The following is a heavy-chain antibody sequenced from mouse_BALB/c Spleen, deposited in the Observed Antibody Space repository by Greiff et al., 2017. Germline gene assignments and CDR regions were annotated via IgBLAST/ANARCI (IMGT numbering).Heavy chain of an antibody. CDR3: ARQGPPFAY. Sequence: EVKVVESGGDLVKPGGSLKLSCAASGFTFSSYGMSWVRQTPDKRLEWVATISSGGSYTYYPDSVKGRFTISRDNAKNTLYLQMSSLKSEDTAMYYCARQGPPFAYWGQGTLVTVSA. CDR1: GFTFSSYG. CDR2: ISSGGSYT. V-gene: IGHV5-6*01. J-gene: IGHJ3*01.